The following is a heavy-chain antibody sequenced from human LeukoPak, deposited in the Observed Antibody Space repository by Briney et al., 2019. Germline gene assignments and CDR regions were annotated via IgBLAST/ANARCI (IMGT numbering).Heavy chain of an antibody. Sequence: ASVKVSCKASGFTFTAYHMHWVRQAPGQGLEWMGWINPNSGGTNYAQKFQGRVTMTRDTSISTAYMELSRLRSDDTAVYYCARGELLTFGGVIVMWGQGTLVTVSS. V-gene: IGHV1-2*02. CDR3: ARGELLTFGGVIVM. CDR2: INPNSGGT. J-gene: IGHJ4*02. CDR1: GFTFTAYH. D-gene: IGHD3-16*02.